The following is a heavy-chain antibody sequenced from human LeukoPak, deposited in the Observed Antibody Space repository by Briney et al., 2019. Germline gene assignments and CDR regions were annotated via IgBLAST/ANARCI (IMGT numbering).Heavy chain of an antibody. CDR3: ARDYYGSGSYSPLPDDY. V-gene: IGHV1-2*02. CDR2: INPNSGGT. D-gene: IGHD3-10*01. Sequence: GASVKVSCKASGYTFTGYYMHWVRQAPGQGLEWMGWINPNSGGTNYAQKFQGRVTMTRDTSISTAYMELSRLRSDDTAVYYCARDYYGSGSYSPLPDDYWGQGTLVTVSS. CDR1: GYTFTGYY. J-gene: IGHJ4*02.